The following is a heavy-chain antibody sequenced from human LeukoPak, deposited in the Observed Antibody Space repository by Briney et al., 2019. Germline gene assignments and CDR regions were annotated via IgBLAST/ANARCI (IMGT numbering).Heavy chain of an antibody. CDR3: AKGPDLDTAMVWSEFDY. V-gene: IGHV3-23*01. CDR1: GFTFSSYA. CDR2: ISGSGGST. Sequence: GGSLRLSCAASGFTFSSYAMSWVRQAPGKGLEWVSAISGSGGSTYYADSVKGRFTISRDNSKNTLYLQMNSLRAEDTAVYYCAKGPDLDTAMVWSEFDYWGQGTLVTVSS. J-gene: IGHJ4*02. D-gene: IGHD5-18*01.